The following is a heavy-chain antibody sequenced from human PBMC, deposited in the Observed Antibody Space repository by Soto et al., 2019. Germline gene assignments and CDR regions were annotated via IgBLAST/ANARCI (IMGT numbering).Heavy chain of an antibody. CDR3: ARDKGKLYYYYYGMDV. J-gene: IGHJ6*02. V-gene: IGHV3-33*01. CDR2: IWYDGSNK. D-gene: IGHD3-10*01. Sequence: PGGSLRLSCAASGFTFSSYVMHWVRQAPGKGLEWVAVIWYDGSNKYYADSVKGRFTISRDNSKNTLYLQMNSLRAEDTAVYYCARDKGKLYYYYYGMDVWGQGTTVTVSS. CDR1: GFTFSSYV.